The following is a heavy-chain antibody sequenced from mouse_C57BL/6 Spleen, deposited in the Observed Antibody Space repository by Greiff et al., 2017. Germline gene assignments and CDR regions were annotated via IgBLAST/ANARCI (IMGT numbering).Heavy chain of an antibody. V-gene: IGHV1-18*01. Sequence: VQLQQSGPELVKPGASVKIPCKASGYTFTDYNMDWVKQSHGKSLEWIGDINPNNGGTIYNQKFKGKATLTVEKSSSTAYMELRSLTSEDTAVYYGARGGVYYDYDYAMDYWGQGTSVTVSS. D-gene: IGHD2-4*01. CDR2: INPNNGGT. CDR3: ARGGVYYDYDYAMDY. CDR1: GYTFTDYN. J-gene: IGHJ4*01.